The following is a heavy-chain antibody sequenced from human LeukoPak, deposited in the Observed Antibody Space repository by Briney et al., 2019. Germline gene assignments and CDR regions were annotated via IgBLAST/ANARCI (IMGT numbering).Heavy chain of an antibody. CDR2: INPNSGGT. J-gene: IGHJ5*02. CDR1: GYTFTVYY. V-gene: IGHV1-2*04. D-gene: IGHD4-17*01. CDR3: ARSDYGDYPNWFDP. Sequence: ASVKVSCKASGYTFTVYYMHWVRQAPGQGLEWMGWINPNSGGTNYAQKFQGWVTMTRDTSISTAYMELSRLRSDDTAVYYCARSDYGDYPNWFDPWGQGTLVTVSS.